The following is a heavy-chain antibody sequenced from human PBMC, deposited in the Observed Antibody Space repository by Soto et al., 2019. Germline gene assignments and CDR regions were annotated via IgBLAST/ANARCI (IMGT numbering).Heavy chain of an antibody. V-gene: IGHV4-61*01. D-gene: IGHD2-15*01. CDR1: GGSVSSGSYY. J-gene: IGHJ5*02. CDR2: IYYSGST. CDR3: ARAKLSGXCSGGSCYQLRPNWFDP. Sequence: PSETLSLTCTVSGGSVSSGSYYWSWIRQPPGKGLEWIGYIYYSGSTNYNPSLKSRVTISVDTSKNQFSLKLSSVTAADTAVYYCARAKLSGXCSGGSCYQLRPNWFDPWGQGTLVTVSS.